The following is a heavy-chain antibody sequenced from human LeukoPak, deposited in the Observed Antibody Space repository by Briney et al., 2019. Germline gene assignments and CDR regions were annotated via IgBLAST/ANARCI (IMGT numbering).Heavy chain of an antibody. J-gene: IGHJ5*02. Sequence: ASVKVSCKSSGYTFPSYYMHWVRQAPGQGLEWVGIINPSGGRTSYAQKFQGRVTMTRDTSTSTVYMEPSSLRSEDTAVYYCARDGGIVLMVYASNWFDPWGQGTLVTVSS. D-gene: IGHD2-8*01. CDR2: INPSGGRT. CDR1: GYTFPSYY. V-gene: IGHV1-46*01. CDR3: ARDGGIVLMVYASNWFDP.